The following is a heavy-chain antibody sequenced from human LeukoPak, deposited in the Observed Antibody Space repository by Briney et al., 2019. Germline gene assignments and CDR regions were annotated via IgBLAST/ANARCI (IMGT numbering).Heavy chain of an antibody. CDR1: GFTFDDYA. J-gene: IGHJ4*02. CDR3: ARDLGYCSGGSCYLAYYFDY. CDR2: ISRNSGSI. D-gene: IGHD2-15*01. V-gene: IGHV3-9*01. Sequence: GGSLRLSCAASGFTFDDYAMHWVRQAPGKGLEWVSGISRNSGSIGYADSVKGRFTISRDNAKNSLYLQVNSLRAEDTAVYYCARDLGYCSGGSCYLAYYFDYWGQGTLVTVSS.